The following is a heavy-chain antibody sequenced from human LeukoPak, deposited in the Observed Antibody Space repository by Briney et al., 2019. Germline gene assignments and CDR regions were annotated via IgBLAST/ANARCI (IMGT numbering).Heavy chain of an antibody. D-gene: IGHD6-13*01. CDR1: GFIVSSNY. CDR2: IYSGGST. Sequence: GGSLRLSCAASGFIVSSNYMSWVRQAPEKGLEWVSVIYSGGSTYYADSVKGRFTISRDNSKNTLYLQMNSLRAEDTAVYYCARGRPPRSSSSWHGGFDYWGQGTLVTVSS. J-gene: IGHJ4*02. V-gene: IGHV3-66*01. CDR3: ARGRPPRSSSSWHGGFDY.